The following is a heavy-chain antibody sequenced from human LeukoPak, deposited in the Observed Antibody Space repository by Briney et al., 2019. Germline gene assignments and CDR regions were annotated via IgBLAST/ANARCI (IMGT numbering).Heavy chain of an antibody. CDR2: IYSSGST. J-gene: IGHJ5*02. CDR1: GGSISSYY. CDR3: AREGPNHYDSSGHEWFDP. V-gene: IGHV4-4*07. Sequence: SGTLSLTCTVSGGSISSYYWSWIRQPAGKGLEWIGRIYSSGSTNYNPSLKSRVTMSIDTSNNQFSLKLTSVTAADAAVYYCAREGPNHYDSSGHEWFDPWGQGTLVTVSS. D-gene: IGHD3-22*01.